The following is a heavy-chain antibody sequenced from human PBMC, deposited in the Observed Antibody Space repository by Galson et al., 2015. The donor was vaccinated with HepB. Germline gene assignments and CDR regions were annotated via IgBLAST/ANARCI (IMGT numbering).Heavy chain of an antibody. V-gene: IGHV3-23*01. J-gene: IGHJ4*02. CDR2: ISGSGGST. D-gene: IGHD3-10*01. Sequence: SLRLSCAASGFTFSSYAMSWVRQAPGKGLEWVSAISGSGGSTYYADSVKGRFTISRDNSKNTLYLQMNSLRAEDTAAYYCAKQYYYGSGAFDYWGQGTLVTVSS. CDR1: GFTFSSYA. CDR3: AKQYYYGSGAFDY.